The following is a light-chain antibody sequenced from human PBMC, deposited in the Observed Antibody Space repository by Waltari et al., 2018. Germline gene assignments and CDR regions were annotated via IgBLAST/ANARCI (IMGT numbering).Light chain of an antibody. Sequence: EIVMTQSPATLSVSPGERATLSCRASQSVTSNLACYQQKPGQAPRPLIYGACTRAAVIPARFSGSGSGTEFTLTISSLQSEDFAVYYCQQYNNWPPLTFGGGTKVEIK. CDR1: QSVTSN. J-gene: IGKJ4*01. CDR2: GAC. V-gene: IGKV3-15*01. CDR3: QQYNNWPPLT.